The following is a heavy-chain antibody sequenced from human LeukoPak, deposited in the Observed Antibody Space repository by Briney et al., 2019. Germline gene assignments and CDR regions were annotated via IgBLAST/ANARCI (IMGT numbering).Heavy chain of an antibody. CDR2: IYYSGST. J-gene: IGHJ4*02. V-gene: IGHV4-59*08. CDR1: GGSISNYY. D-gene: IGHD3-22*01. CDR3: ARHRYSRGYYSFYFDY. Sequence: PSETLSLTCTVSGGSISNYYWSWIRQPPGKGLEWIGYIYYSGSTNYNPSVKSRVTISVDTSKNHFSLKLRSVTAADTAVYYCARHRYSRGYYSFYFDYWGQGSLVTVSS.